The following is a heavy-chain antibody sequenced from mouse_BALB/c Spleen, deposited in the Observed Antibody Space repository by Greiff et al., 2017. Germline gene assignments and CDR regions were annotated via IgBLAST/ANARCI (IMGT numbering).Heavy chain of an antibody. Sequence: DVKLQESGPGLVKPSQSLSLTCTVTGYSITSDYAWNWIRQFPGNKLEWMGYISYSGSTSYNPSLKSRISITRDTSKNQFFLQLNSVTTEDTATYYCARGYAGNDYWGQGTTLTVSS. J-gene: IGHJ2*01. V-gene: IGHV3-2*02. CDR2: ISYSGST. D-gene: IGHD2-10*02. CDR3: ARGYAGNDY. CDR1: GYSITSDYA.